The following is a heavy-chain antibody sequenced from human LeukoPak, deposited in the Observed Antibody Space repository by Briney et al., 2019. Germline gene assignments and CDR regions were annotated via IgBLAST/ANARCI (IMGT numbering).Heavy chain of an antibody. V-gene: IGHV1-69*01. CDR1: GGTFSSYA. Sequence: ASVKVSCKASGGTFSSYAISWVRQAPGQGLEWMGGIIPIFGTANYAQKFQGRVTITADESTSTAYMELSSLRSEDTAVYHCARDFGDYGGNYPGRSVAFDIWGQGTMVTVSS. CDR2: IIPIFGTA. J-gene: IGHJ3*02. D-gene: IGHD4-23*01. CDR3: ARDFGDYGGNYPGRSVAFDI.